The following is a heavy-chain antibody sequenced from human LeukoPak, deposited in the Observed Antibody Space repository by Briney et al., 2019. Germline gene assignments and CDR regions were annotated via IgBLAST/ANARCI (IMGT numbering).Heavy chain of an antibody. CDR2: ISYDGSNK. Sequence: GGSLRLSCAASGFTFSSYAMHWVRQAPGKGLEWVAVISYDGSNKYYADSVKGRFTISRDNSKNTLYLQMNSLRAEDTAVYYCARYTSSLAYCGGDCYIDYWGQGTLVTVSS. CDR3: ARYTSSLAYCGGDCYIDY. CDR1: GFTFSSYA. D-gene: IGHD2-21*02. V-gene: IGHV3-30*04. J-gene: IGHJ4*02.